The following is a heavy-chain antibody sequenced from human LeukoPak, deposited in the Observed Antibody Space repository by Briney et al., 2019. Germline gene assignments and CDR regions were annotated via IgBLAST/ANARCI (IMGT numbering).Heavy chain of an antibody. D-gene: IGHD3-16*02. CDR1: GLVFGKYA. CDR2: ISGSGGST. Sequence: GGSLRLSCAASGLVFGKYAMSWVRQAPGKGLEWVSAISGSGGSTYYADSVKGRFTISRDNSKNTLYLQMNSLRAEDTAVYYCARGTAGYHSSYFDYWGQGTLVTVSS. J-gene: IGHJ4*02. CDR3: ARGTAGYHSSYFDY. V-gene: IGHV3-23*01.